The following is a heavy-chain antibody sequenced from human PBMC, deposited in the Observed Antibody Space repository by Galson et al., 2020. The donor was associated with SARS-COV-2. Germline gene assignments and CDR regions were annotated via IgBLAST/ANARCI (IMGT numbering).Heavy chain of an antibody. CDR1: GLLLSTSGMC. CDR2: IDWDGDK. J-gene: IGHJ4*02. V-gene: IGHV2-70*11. Sequence: SGPTLVKPTQTLTLTCTFSGLLLSTSGMCVSWIRQPTGKALEWLARIDWDGDKHYSTSLKTRLTISKDTSKNQVVLIMTNMDPEDTATYYSALTGSARAASITFASWCQGTLVTVSS. CDR3: ALTGSARAASITFAS. D-gene: IGHD1-20*01.